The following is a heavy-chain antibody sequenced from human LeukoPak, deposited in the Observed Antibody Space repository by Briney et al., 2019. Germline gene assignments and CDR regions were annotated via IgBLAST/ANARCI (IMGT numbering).Heavy chain of an antibody. V-gene: IGHV3-21*01. CDR2: ISSSSSYI. J-gene: IGHJ3*02. CDR1: GFTFNTYY. CDR3: AREVGGSHAFDI. Sequence: GGSLRLSCAASGFTFNTYYMHWVRQAPGKGLEWVSSISSSSSYIYYADSVKGRFTISRDNAKNSLYLQMNSLRAEDTAVYYCAREVGGSHAFDIWGQGTMVTVSS.